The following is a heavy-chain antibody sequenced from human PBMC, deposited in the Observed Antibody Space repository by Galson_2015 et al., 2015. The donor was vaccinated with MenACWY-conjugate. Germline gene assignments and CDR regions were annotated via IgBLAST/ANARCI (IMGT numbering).Heavy chain of an antibody. J-gene: IGHJ6*02. CDR2: IYSGGST. CDR1: GFTVSSNY. CDR3: ARGSGFDYSYYGMDV. D-gene: IGHD6-25*01. V-gene: IGHV3-66*01. Sequence: SLRLSCAASGFTVSSNYMSWVRQAPGKGLEWVSVIYSGGSTYYADSVKGRFTISRDNSKNTLYLQMNSLRAEDTAVYYCARGSGFDYSYYGMDVWGQGTTVTVSS.